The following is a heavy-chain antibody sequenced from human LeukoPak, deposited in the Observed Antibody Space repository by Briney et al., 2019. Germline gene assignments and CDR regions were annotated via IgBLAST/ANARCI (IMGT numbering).Heavy chain of an antibody. Sequence: ESGPGLVVPSQTLSRTFTVSGGSSTRGGYYWSWIRQHPGKGLEWIGYVYYTGSTYYNPSLKSRVTLSPDTSKNQFSLKVSSVTAADTAVYYCARISAGRYGMDVWGQGTTVTVSS. CDR3: ARISAGRYGMDV. J-gene: IGHJ6*02. D-gene: IGHD6-6*01. V-gene: IGHV4-31*03. CDR2: VYYTGST. CDR1: GGSSTRGGYY.